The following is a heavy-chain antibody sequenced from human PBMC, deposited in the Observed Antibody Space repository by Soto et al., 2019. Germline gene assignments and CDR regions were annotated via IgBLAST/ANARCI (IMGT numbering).Heavy chain of an antibody. Sequence: QVQLQESGPGLVKPSETLSLTCTVSGGSISNYYWSWIRQPPGKGLEWIGYIYYTGSTNYNPSLTSRGTISVDTSENPFSLRLSSVTAADTAIYYCARGRHGLDYWGQGTLVTVSS. CDR3: ARGRHGLDY. CDR1: GGSISNYY. V-gene: IGHV4-59*01. CDR2: IYYTGST. J-gene: IGHJ4*02. D-gene: IGHD6-19*01.